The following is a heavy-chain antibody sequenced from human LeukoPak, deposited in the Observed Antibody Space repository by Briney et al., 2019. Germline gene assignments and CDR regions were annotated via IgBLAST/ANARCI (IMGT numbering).Heavy chain of an antibody. D-gene: IGHD3-3*01. CDR3: ASSLLGVSP. Sequence: GGSLRLSCAASGFSFSSYWMDWVRQAPGEALVWVSRISGDGSTTTYADTVKGRFTVSRDNAKNTLYLQMSSLRADDTAVYYCASSLLGVSPWGQGTLVTVSS. CDR2: ISGDGSTT. J-gene: IGHJ4*02. V-gene: IGHV3-74*01. CDR1: GFSFSSYW.